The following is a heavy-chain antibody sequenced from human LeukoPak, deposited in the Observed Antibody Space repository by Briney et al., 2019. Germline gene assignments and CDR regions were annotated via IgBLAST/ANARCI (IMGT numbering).Heavy chain of an antibody. J-gene: IGHJ4*02. CDR2: TYYKSKWYS. V-gene: IGHV6-1*01. CDR3: ARSSSYAFEY. Sequence: SQTLSLTCAISGDSVSTNSAGWHWIRQSPSRGLEWLGKTYYKSKWYSDYAVSVISRISVTPDTSKNLFSLHLNSVTPDDTAIYYCARSSSYAFEYWGQGTLVTVSS. CDR1: GDSVSTNSAG.